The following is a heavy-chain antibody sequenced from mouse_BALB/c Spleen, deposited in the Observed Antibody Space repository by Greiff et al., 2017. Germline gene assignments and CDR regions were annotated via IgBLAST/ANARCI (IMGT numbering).Heavy chain of an antibody. J-gene: IGHJ2*01. CDR1: GYTFTSYV. Sequence: EVQLQQSGPELVKPGASVKMSCKASGYTFTSYVMHWVKQKPGQGLEWIGYINPYNDGTKYNEKFKGKATLTSDKSSSTAYMELSSLTSEDSAVYYCARATTVVAYYYFDYWGQGTTLTVSS. D-gene: IGHD1-1*01. CDR3: ARATTVVAYYYFDY. CDR2: INPYNDGT. V-gene: IGHV1-14*01.